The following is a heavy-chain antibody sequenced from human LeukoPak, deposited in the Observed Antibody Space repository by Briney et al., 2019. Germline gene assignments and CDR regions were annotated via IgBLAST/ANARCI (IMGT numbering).Heavy chain of an antibody. V-gene: IGHV1-18*01. Sequence: EASVKVSCKASGYTFTSYGISWVRQAPGQGLEWMGWISAYNDNTNYAQKLQGRVTMTTDTSTSTAYMELRSLRSDDTAVYYCARDCSSTSCYLGFFDYWGQGTLVTVSS. D-gene: IGHD2-2*01. CDR1: GYTFTSYG. CDR2: ISAYNDNT. J-gene: IGHJ4*02. CDR3: ARDCSSTSCYLGFFDY.